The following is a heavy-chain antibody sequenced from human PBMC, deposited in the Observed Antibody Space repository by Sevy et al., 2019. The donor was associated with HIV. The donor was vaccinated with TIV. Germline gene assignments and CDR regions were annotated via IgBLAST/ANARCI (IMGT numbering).Heavy chain of an antibody. J-gene: IGHJ5*02. CDR1: GFTVSSNY. CDR3: ARQYSNDNWFDP. V-gene: IGHV3-53*01. D-gene: IGHD4-4*01. CDR2: IYSGGST. Sequence: GGSLRLSCAASGFTVSSNYMSWVRQAPGKGLEWVSVIYSGGSTYYADSVKGRLTISRDNSKNTLYLQMNSLRAEDTAVYYCARQYSNDNWFDPWGQGTLVTVSS.